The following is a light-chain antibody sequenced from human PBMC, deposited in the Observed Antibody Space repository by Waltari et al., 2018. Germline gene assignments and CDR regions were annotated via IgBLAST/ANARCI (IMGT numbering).Light chain of an antibody. CDR1: SSDVGGHDS. J-gene: IGLJ2*01. CDR3: SSQSTKNGVI. V-gene: IGLV2-14*03. Sequence: QSALTQPASVSGSPGQSITISCTGSSSDVGGHDSVSWYEDHPAQAPKVIIDDVNNRASGVSDRFAGSKAGNTASLTISGLQAEDEATFYCSSQSTKNGVIFGGGTKVTVL. CDR2: DVN.